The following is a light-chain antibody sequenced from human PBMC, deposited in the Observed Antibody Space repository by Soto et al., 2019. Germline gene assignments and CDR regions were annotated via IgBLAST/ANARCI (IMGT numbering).Light chain of an antibody. V-gene: IGLV2-14*01. CDR3: SSYTSSSTVV. CDR1: SSDVGGYNY. J-gene: IGLJ2*01. Sequence: QAVVTQPASVSGSHGQSITISCTGTSSDVGGYNYVSWYQQHPGKAPKLMIYDVSNRPSGVSNRFSGSKSGNTASLTISGLQAEDEADYYCSSYTSSSTVVFGGGTKLTVL. CDR2: DVS.